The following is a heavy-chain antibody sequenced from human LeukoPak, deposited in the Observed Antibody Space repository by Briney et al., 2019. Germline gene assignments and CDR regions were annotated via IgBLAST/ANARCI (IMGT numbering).Heavy chain of an antibody. V-gene: IGHV3-48*02. J-gene: IGHJ4*02. CDR3: ARRFAS. CDR1: GXTFSNYG. CDR2: ISSSSSTI. Sequence: PGGSLRLSWAASGXTFSNYGMNWVRQAPGKGLEWVSYISSSSSTIYCADSVKGRFTISRDNAKNSLYLQMNSLRDEDTAVYFCARRFASWGQGTLVTVSS.